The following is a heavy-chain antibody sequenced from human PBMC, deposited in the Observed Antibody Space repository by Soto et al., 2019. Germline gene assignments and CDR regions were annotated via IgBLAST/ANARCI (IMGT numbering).Heavy chain of an antibody. J-gene: IGHJ4*02. CDR2: ISSGGGTT. Sequence: VQLVASGGGLVQPGGSLRLSCAASGLTFSSYEMNWVRQAPGKGLEWVSYISSGGGTTYYADSVKGRFTISRDNAKNSLYLQMNRLSGEDTALYYCASEYGSGFPVYWGQGTLVTVSS. V-gene: IGHV3-48*03. D-gene: IGHD3-10*01. CDR1: GLTFSSYE. CDR3: ASEYGSGFPVY.